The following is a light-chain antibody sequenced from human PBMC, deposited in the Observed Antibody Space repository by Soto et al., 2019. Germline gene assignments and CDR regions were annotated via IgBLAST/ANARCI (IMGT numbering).Light chain of an antibody. CDR1: SSDVGGYNY. V-gene: IGLV2-14*01. Sequence: QSVLTQPTSVSGSPGQSITISCTGTSSDVGGYNYVSWYQQHPGKAPKLMIYDVSNRPSGVSNRFSGSKSGNTASLTISGLQAEDEADYCCTSYTSTITVVFGGGTKLTVL. J-gene: IGLJ2*01. CDR3: TSYTSTITVV. CDR2: DVS.